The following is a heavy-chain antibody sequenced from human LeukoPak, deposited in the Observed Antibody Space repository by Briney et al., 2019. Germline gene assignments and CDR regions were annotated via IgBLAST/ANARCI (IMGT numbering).Heavy chain of an antibody. D-gene: IGHD1-26*01. V-gene: IGHV3-74*01. CDR2: IKSDGSST. CDR3: VRDNRSYSFDY. J-gene: IGHJ4*02. CDR1: GFTFSRYW. Sequence: GGSLRLSCAASGFTFSRYWMHWVRQAPGKGLVWVSCIKSDGSSTSIADSAKGRFTISRDNAKNTVYLQMNSLRAEDTAVYYCVRDNRSYSFDYWGQGTLVTVSS.